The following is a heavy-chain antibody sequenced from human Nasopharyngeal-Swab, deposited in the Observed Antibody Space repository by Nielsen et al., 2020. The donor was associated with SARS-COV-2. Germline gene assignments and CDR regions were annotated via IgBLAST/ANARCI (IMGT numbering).Heavy chain of an antibody. CDR2: IKSKTDGGTT. CDR1: GFTFSNAW. CDR3: TTTSHYCSGGSCYSGWFDP. D-gene: IGHD2-15*01. J-gene: IGHJ5*02. V-gene: IGHV3-15*01. Sequence: GGSLRLSCAASGFTFSNAWMSWVRQAPGKGLEWVGRIKSKTDGGTTDYAAPVKGRFTISRDDSKNTLYLQMNSLKTEDTAVYYCTTTSHYCSGGSCYSGWFDPWGQGTLVTVSS.